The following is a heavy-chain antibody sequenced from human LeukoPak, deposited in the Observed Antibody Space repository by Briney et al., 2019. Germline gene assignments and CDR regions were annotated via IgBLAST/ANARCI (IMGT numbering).Heavy chain of an antibody. V-gene: IGHV4-34*01. Sequence: SETLSLTCAVYGGSFSGYYWSWIRQPPGKGLEWIGEINHSGSTNYNPSLKSRVTISVDASKNQFSLKLSSVTAADTAVYYCARDPSSFGGRFNPWGQGTLVAVSS. J-gene: IGHJ5*02. CDR1: GGSFSGYY. CDR3: ARDPSSFGGRFNP. CDR2: INHSGST. D-gene: IGHD3-10*01.